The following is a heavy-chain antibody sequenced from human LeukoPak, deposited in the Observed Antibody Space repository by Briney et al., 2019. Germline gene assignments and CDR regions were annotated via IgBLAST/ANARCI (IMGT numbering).Heavy chain of an antibody. Sequence: SETLSLTCTVSGGSISSYYWSWIRQPPGKGLEWIGEINHSGSTNYDPSLKSRVTISVDTSKNQFSLKLSSVTAADTAVYYCLGYCSGGSCYSDYWGQGTLVTVSS. D-gene: IGHD2-15*01. J-gene: IGHJ4*02. CDR1: GGSISSYY. CDR3: LGYCSGGSCYSDY. V-gene: IGHV4-34*01. CDR2: INHSGST.